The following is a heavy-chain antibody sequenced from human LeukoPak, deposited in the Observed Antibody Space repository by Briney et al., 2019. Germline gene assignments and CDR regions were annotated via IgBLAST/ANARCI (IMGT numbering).Heavy chain of an antibody. J-gene: IGHJ4*02. CDR3: ARSSTYYYDSSGYYLPH. Sequence: GESLKISRKGSGYSFTSYWIGWVRQMPGKGLEWVGIIYPGDSDTRYSPSFQGQVIIPADKSISTAYLQWSSLKASDTAMYYCARSSTYYYDSSGYYLPHWGQGTLVTVSS. V-gene: IGHV5-51*01. D-gene: IGHD3-22*01. CDR2: IYPGDSDT. CDR1: GYSFTSYW.